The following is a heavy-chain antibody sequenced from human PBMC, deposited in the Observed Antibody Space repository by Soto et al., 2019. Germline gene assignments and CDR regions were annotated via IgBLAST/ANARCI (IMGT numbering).Heavy chain of an antibody. D-gene: IGHD2-2*01. Sequence: QVQLQESGPGLVKPSETLSLTCAVSGDSISGSQWWSWVRLPPGKGLAWIGEISHTGTTNYNPSLKCRVTMSVDKPKNQFSLNLTSVTAADTAVYYCERVISSRYGYFDYCGQGTVVTVS. CDR3: ERVISSRYGYFDY. CDR2: ISHTGTT. V-gene: IGHV4-4*02. CDR1: GDSISGSQW. J-gene: IGHJ4*02.